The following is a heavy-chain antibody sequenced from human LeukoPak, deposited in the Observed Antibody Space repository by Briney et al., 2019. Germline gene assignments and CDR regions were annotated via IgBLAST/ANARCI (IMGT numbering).Heavy chain of an antibody. CDR3: TKSGRSNSWDQFFAS. CDR2: ISRNSDST. V-gene: IGHV3-23*01. CDR1: GFTFNTYA. D-gene: IGHD2-2*01. Sequence: GGSLRLSCAASGFTFNTYAMTWFRQAPGKGLEWVSSISRNSDSTYYADSVKGRFTISRDNSKNMLFLQMNSLRAEDTAFYYCTKSGRSNSWDQFFASWGQGALVTVSS. J-gene: IGHJ4*02.